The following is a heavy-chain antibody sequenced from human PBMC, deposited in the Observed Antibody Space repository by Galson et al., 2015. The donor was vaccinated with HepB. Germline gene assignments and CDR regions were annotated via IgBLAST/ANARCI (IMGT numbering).Heavy chain of an antibody. Sequence: SLRLSCAASGFSFSSHGMHWVRQAPGKGLEWVALISYDGNNIFDADSVRGRFTISRDNSRNTLYLEMNSLRAEDTAVYYCAKEFGSGWSYYYGMDVWGQGTTVTGSS. CDR3: AKEFGSGWSYYYGMDV. J-gene: IGHJ6*02. V-gene: IGHV3-30*18. D-gene: IGHD6-19*01. CDR2: ISYDGNNI. CDR1: GFSFSSHG.